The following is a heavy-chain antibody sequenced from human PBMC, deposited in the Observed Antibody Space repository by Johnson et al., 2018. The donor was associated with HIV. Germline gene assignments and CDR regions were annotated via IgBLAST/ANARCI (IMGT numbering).Heavy chain of an antibody. D-gene: IGHD1-26*01. Sequence: VQLVESGGGVVQPGRSLRLSCAASGFTFITYWMSWVRQAPGKGLEWVANIKQDGSEKYYVGSVKGRFTISRDNAKNSLYLQMNSLRAEDTALYYCAREGVSYKDDAFDIWGQGTVVTVSS. V-gene: IGHV3-7*03. CDR1: GFTFITYW. J-gene: IGHJ3*02. CDR2: IKQDGSEK. CDR3: AREGVSYKDDAFDI.